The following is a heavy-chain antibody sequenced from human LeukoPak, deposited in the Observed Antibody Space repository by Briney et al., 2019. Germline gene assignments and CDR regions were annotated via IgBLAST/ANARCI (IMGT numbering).Heavy chain of an antibody. CDR3: AKEIFSGLLYIDY. V-gene: IGHV3-74*01. D-gene: IGHD5-12*01. CDR2: INSDGSST. Sequence: GGSLRLSCAASGFTFSSYWMHRVRQAPGKGLVWVSRINSDGSSTSYADSVKGRFTISSDNSKNTVYLQMNSLRPEDMAVYYCAKEIFSGLLYIDYWGQGTLVTVSS. J-gene: IGHJ4*02. CDR1: GFTFSSYW.